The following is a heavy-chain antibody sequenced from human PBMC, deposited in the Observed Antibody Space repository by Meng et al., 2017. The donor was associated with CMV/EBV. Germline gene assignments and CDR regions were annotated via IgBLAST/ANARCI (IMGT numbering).Heavy chain of an antibody. CDR3: ARVGTRFLEWLS. CDR2: ISSSSSYI. J-gene: IGHJ4*02. CDR1: GFTFSSYS. Sequence: GESLKISCAASGFTFSSYSMNWVRQAPGKGLEWVSSISSSSSYIYYADSVKGRFTISRDNAKNSLYLQMNSLRAEDKAMYYCARVGTRFLEWLSWGQGTLVTVSS. V-gene: IGHV3-21*01. D-gene: IGHD3-3*01.